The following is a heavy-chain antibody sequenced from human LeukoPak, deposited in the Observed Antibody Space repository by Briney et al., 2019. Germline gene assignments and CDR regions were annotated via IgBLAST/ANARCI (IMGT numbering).Heavy chain of an antibody. CDR1: GGSINNYY. Sequence: SETLSLTCSVSGGSINNYYWSWIRQPPGKGLEWIGHIFYSGSTNYNPSLKSRVTISLVMSKNQISLKLSSVTTADSAMYYCARTDDAFHIWGHGTTVTVSS. J-gene: IGHJ3*02. CDR2: IFYSGST. V-gene: IGHV4-59*01. D-gene: IGHD2-21*02. CDR3: ARTDDAFHI.